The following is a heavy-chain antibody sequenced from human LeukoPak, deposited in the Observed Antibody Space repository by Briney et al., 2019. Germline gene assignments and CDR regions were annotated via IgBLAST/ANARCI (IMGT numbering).Heavy chain of an antibody. J-gene: IGHJ5*02. V-gene: IGHV1-69*05. CDR2: IIPVFGTT. CDR1: GGTSSNSA. CDR3: ARDRGKTILGGPRGWFDP. D-gene: IGHD1-26*01. Sequence: PGASVKVSCKASGGTSSNSAISWVRQAPGQGLEWMGGIIPVFGTTTYAQRFLGRVTISTDESTNTTYMELTSLGSEDTAIYYCARDRGKTILGGPRGWFDPWGQGTLVIVSS.